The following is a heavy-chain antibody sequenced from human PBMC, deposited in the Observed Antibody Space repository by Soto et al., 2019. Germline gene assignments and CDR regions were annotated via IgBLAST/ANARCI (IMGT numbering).Heavy chain of an antibody. V-gene: IGHV1-18*01. J-gene: IGHJ4*02. D-gene: IGHD3-3*01. CDR1: GYTFTSYG. Sequence: GASVKVSCKASGYTFTSYGISWVRQAPGQGLEWMGWISAYNGNTNYAQKLQGRVTMTTDTSTSTAYMELRSLRSDDTAVYYCARVDDFWSGYYLGSYFDYWGQGTLVTSPQ. CDR2: ISAYNGNT. CDR3: ARVDDFWSGYYLGSYFDY.